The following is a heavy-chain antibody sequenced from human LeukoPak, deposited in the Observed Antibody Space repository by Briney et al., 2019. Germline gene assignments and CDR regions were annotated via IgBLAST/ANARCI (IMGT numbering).Heavy chain of an antibody. CDR2: IYSGGST. Sequence: GGSLRLSCADSGFTFSGYWMNWVRQAPGKGLEWVSVIYSGGSTYYADSVKGRFTISRDNSKNTLYLQMNSLRAEDTAVYYCARAGIVGATILVYWGQGTLVTVSS. D-gene: IGHD1-26*01. V-gene: IGHV3-53*01. J-gene: IGHJ4*02. CDR3: ARAGIVGATILVY. CDR1: GFTFSGYW.